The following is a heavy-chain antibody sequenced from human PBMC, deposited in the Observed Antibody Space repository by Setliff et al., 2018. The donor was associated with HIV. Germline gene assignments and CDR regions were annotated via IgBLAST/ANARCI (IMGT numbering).Heavy chain of an antibody. D-gene: IGHD3-22*01. CDR3: TRDHDGSGRYYVTQVS. CDR2: IRSKAYGGTT. J-gene: IGHJ1*01. CDR1: GFTFGDYA. V-gene: IGHV3-49*04. Sequence: GGSLRLSCTVSGFTFGDYAMSWVRQAPGKGLEWVGFIRSKAYGGTTEYAASVKGRFTISRDDSKSIAYLQMNSLKTEDTAVYYCTRDHDGSGRYYVTQVSWGQGTLVTVSS.